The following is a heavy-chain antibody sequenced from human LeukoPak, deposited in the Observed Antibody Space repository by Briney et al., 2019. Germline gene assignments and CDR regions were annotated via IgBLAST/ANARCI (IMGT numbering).Heavy chain of an antibody. J-gene: IGHJ4*02. CDR2: ISAYNGNT. D-gene: IGHD2-15*01. V-gene: IGHV1-18*01. CDR1: GYTFTSYG. Sequence: ASLKASCKASGYTFTSYGISWVRQAPRQRLECMGWISAYNGNTNYAQKLQGRVTMTTDTSTSTAYMELRSLRSDDTAVYYCARLEGDCSGGSCYRPIDYWGQGTLVTVSS. CDR3: ARLEGDCSGGSCYRPIDY.